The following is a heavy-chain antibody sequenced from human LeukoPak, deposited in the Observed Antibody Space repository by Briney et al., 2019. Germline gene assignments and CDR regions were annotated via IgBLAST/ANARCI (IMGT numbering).Heavy chain of an antibody. CDR3: ARDLRTVTTEYFDL. D-gene: IGHD4-17*01. V-gene: IGHV3-48*03. CDR2: ISSSGSTI. Sequence: GGSLRLSCAASGFTFSSYEMNWVRQAPGKGLEWVSYISSSGSTIYYADSVKGRFTISRDNAKNSLYLQMNSLRAEDTAVYYCARDLRTVTTEYFDLWGRGTQVTVSS. CDR1: GFTFSSYE. J-gene: IGHJ2*01.